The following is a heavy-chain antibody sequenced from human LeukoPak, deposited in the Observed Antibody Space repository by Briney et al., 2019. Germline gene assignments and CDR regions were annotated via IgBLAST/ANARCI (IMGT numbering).Heavy chain of an antibody. V-gene: IGHV1-18*01. D-gene: IGHD2-2*01. J-gene: IGHJ4*02. CDR2: ISAYNGNT. CDR3: ARDSGPKDIVVVPAAAPFGY. CDR1: GYTFTSYG. Sequence: ASVKVSCKASGYTFTSYGISWVRQAPGQGLEWMGWISAYNGNTNYAQKLQGRVTMTTDTSTGTAYMELRSLRSDDTAVYYCARDSGPKDIVVVPAAAPFGYWGQGTLVTVSS.